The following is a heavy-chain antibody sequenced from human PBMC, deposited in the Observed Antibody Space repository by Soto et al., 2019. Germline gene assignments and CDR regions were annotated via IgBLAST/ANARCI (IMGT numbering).Heavy chain of an antibody. V-gene: IGHV3-9*01. CDR1: GFTFDDYA. J-gene: IGHJ4*02. Sequence: PGGSLRLSCAASGFTFDDYAMHWVRQAPGKGLEWVSGISWNSGSIGYADSVKGRFTISRDNAKNSLYLQMNSLRAEDTALYYCAKDSDYGDTGHFDYWGQGTLVTVSS. CDR2: ISWNSGSI. CDR3: AKDSDYGDTGHFDY. D-gene: IGHD4-17*01.